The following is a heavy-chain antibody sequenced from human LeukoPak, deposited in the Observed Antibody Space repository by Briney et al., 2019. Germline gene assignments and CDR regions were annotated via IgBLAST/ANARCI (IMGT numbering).Heavy chain of an antibody. D-gene: IGHD4-23*01. CDR2: ITSSGGTI. CDR1: GFTFSSFS. J-gene: IGHJ4*02. V-gene: IGHV3-48*04. Sequence: GGSLRLSCVASGFTFSSFSMNWVRQAPGKGLEWVSFITSSGGTIYYADSVKGRFTMSRDNAKNSLYLQMKSLRAEDTAVYYCAKDRYYGGNSIFDYWGQGTLVTVSS. CDR3: AKDRYYGGNSIFDY.